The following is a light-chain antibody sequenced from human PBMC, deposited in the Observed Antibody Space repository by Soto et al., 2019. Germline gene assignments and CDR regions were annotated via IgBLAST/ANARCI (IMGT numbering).Light chain of an antibody. CDR2: KAS. CDR1: QYVKSW. J-gene: IGKJ1*01. Sequence: DIQMAQSPSTLSASVGDTVTVTCRASQYVKSWLAWYQQKPGKAPKLLIYKASSLESGVPSRFSGSASGTELTLTISSLQARDCPTYYSQKYETYPWTFGQGTTWKSN. V-gene: IGKV1-5*03. CDR3: QKYETYPWT.